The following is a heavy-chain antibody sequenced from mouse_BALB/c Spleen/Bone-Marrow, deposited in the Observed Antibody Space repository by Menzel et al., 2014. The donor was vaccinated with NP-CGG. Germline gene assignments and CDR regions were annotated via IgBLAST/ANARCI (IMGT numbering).Heavy chain of an antibody. CDR3: ARRGYYYGSSYVDY. Sequence: QVQLQQSGAELVRPGSSVKISCKASGYAFSSYSMNWVKQRPGQGLEWIGQIYPGDGDTNYNGKFKGKAALTADKSSSTAYMQLSSLTSEDSAVYFCARRGYYYGSSYVDYWGQGTTLTVSS. CDR2: IYPGDGDT. CDR1: GYAFSSYS. V-gene: IGHV1-80*01. D-gene: IGHD1-1*01. J-gene: IGHJ2*01.